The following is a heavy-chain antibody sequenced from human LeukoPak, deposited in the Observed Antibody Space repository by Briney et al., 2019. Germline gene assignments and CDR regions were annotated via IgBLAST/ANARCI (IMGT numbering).Heavy chain of an antibody. CDR2: INPTDGDT. J-gene: IGHJ3*02. CDR1: GYTFTSYY. V-gene: IGHV1-46*01. Sequence: ASVKVSCKASGYTFTSYYMHWVRQAPGQGLDWMGTINPTDGDTSYAQKFQGRVTMTRDPSTSTVYMELRSLTSDDTAVYYCARVTSDPPDAFDIWGQGTMVTVSS. CDR3: ARVTSDPPDAFDI.